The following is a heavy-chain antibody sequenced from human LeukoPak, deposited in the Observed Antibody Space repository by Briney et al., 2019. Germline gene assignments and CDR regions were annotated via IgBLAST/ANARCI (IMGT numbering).Heavy chain of an antibody. CDR3: AKARTTVTTSFDY. V-gene: IGHV3-30*04. Sequence: PGGSLRLSCAASGFTFSSYAMHWVRQAPGKGLEWVAVISYDGSNKYYADSVKGRFTISRDNSKNTLYLQMNSLRAEDTAVYYCAKARTTVTTSFDYWGQGTLVTVSS. D-gene: IGHD4-17*01. CDR1: GFTFSSYA. J-gene: IGHJ4*02. CDR2: ISYDGSNK.